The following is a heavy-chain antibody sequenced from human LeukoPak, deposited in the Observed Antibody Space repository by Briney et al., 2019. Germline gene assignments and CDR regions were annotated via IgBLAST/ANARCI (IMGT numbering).Heavy chain of an antibody. J-gene: IGHJ4*02. CDR2: ISSSSSTI. Sequence: GGSLRLSCAASGFTFSSYSMNWVRQAPGKGLEWVSYISSSSSTIYYADSVKGRFTISRDNAKNSLYLQMNSLRAEDTAVYYCAKGEGSSGDGYWGQGTLVTVSS. D-gene: IGHD6-6*01. V-gene: IGHV3-48*04. CDR3: AKGEGSSGDGY. CDR1: GFTFSSYS.